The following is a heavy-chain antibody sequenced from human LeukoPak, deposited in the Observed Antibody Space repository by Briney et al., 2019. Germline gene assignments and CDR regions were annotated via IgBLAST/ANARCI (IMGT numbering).Heavy chain of an antibody. J-gene: IGHJ6*03. CDR2: ITSDGSST. D-gene: IGHD3-16*01. V-gene: IGHV3-74*01. Sequence: GGSLRLSCAASGFTFSSYWMHWVRQAPGKGLVWVSRITSDGSSTSYADSVKGRFTISRDNAKNTLYLQMNSLRAEDTAVYHCARDQPLGLRQLYYYYMDFWGRGTTVTVSS. CDR3: ARDQPLGLRQLYYYYMDF. CDR1: GFTFSSYW.